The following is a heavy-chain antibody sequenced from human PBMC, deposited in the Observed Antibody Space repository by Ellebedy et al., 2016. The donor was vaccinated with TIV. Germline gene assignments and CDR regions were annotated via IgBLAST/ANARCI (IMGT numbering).Heavy chain of an antibody. Sequence: GESLKISCAASGLTFSSHAMSWVRQAPGKGLWSVSSITESGGNTYYADSVKGRFTISRDHSKDTLFLQMNSLRPEDKAIYFCARDPVGVVPAFDVWGQGTMVTVSS. V-gene: IGHV3-23*01. CDR3: ARDPVGVVPAFDV. CDR2: ITESGGNT. J-gene: IGHJ3*01. D-gene: IGHD4-23*01. CDR1: GLTFSSHA.